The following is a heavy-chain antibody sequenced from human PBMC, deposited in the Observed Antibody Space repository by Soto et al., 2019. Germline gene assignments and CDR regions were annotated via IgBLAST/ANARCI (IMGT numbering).Heavy chain of an antibody. Sequence: SSETLSLTCAVYGGSFSGYYWSWIRQPPGKGLEWIGEINHSGSTNYNPSLKSRVTISVDTSKNQFSLKLSSVTAADTAVYYCARGRGENHYWGQGTLVTVSS. CDR1: GGSFSGYY. V-gene: IGHV4-34*01. J-gene: IGHJ4*02. CDR2: INHSGST. D-gene: IGHD3-10*01. CDR3: ARGRGENHY.